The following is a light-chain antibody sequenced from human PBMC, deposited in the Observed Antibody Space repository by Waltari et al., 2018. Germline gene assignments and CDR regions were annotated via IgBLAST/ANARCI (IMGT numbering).Light chain of an antibody. CDR2: WAS. CDR3: QQYYSTAPDT. J-gene: IGKJ2*01. Sequence: DIVMTQSPDSLAVSLGERATIHCKSSQSVLYGPNNKNYLAWYQQKPGQPPKLLIYWASTRQPGVPDRFSGSGSGTDFTLTISSLHAEDVAVYYCQQYYSTAPDTFGQGTKLEIK. V-gene: IGKV4-1*01. CDR1: QSVLYGPNNKNY.